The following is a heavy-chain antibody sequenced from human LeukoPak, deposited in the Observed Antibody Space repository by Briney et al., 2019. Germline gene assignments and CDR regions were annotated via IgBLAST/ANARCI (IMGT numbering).Heavy chain of an antibody. J-gene: IGHJ4*02. CDR3: ARHVDIGGLLDY. CDR2: IYPGDSER. D-gene: IGHD2-2*03. V-gene: IGHV5-51*01. CDR1: GSRFTSNW. Sequence: GASLRISCKGSGSRFTSNWIAWVRQMPGKGLEWMGIIYPGDSERRYSPPFQGQVTFSVDKSTNTAFLQWSSLKASDTAMYFCARHVDIGGLLDYWGQGTLVTVSS.